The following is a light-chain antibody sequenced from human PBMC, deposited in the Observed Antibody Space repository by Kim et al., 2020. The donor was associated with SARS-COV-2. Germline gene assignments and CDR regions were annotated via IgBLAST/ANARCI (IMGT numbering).Light chain of an antibody. J-gene: IGLJ1*01. V-gene: IGLV1-44*01. CDR1: RSNIGGNT. Sequence: QSALTQPPSASGTPGHRVTISCSGSRSNIGGNTINWYQQLPGKAPKLLIHSTNQRPSGVPGRFSGSKSGTSASLAISGLQSEDEAEYYCAAWDDSLDGFYVFGTGTKVTVL. CDR2: STN. CDR3: AAWDDSLDGFYV.